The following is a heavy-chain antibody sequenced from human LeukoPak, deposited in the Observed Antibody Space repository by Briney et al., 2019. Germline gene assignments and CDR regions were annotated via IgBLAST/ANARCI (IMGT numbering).Heavy chain of an antibody. J-gene: IGHJ6*02. CDR2: ISYDGSNK. CDR3: AKDPEWAAAGTDYYGMDV. Sequence: GGSLRLSCAASGFTFSSYGMHWVRQAPGKGLEWVAVISYDGSNKYYADSVKGRFTISRDNSKNTLYLQMNSLRAEDTAVYYCAKDPEWAAAGTDYYGMDVCGQGTTVTVSS. CDR1: GFTFSSYG. D-gene: IGHD6-13*01. V-gene: IGHV3-30*18.